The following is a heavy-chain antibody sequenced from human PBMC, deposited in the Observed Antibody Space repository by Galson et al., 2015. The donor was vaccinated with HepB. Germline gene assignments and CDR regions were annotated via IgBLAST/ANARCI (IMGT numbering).Heavy chain of an antibody. J-gene: IGHJ4*02. D-gene: IGHD6-19*01. CDR3: ARMYWTHSAVAGSGLDY. V-gene: IGHV1-2*02. Sequence: SVKVSCKAYRYTFTGYYIHWVRQAPGQGLEWMGWINCYSGETNYAQKFQGRVTMTRDTSISTAYMELSSLRSDDTAVYFCARMYWTHSAVAGSGLDYWGQGTLVTVSS. CDR2: INCYSGET. CDR1: RYTFTGYY.